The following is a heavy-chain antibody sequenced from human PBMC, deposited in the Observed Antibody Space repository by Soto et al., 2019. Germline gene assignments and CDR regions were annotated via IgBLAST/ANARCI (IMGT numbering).Heavy chain of an antibody. D-gene: IGHD2-21*02. CDR2: ISSDGNNE. CDR3: AREAEGGGDCGLAD. V-gene: IGHV3-30-3*01. CDR1: GFTFSSHI. J-gene: IGHJ1*01. Sequence: QVQLVESGGGVVQPGRSLRLSCAVSGFTFSSHIMHWVRQAPGKGLEWVALISSDGNNEYYADSVKGRFTTSRDNSKNTKYLEMNSLRGGDTAEYYWAREAEGGGDCGLADWGQGALVTVSS.